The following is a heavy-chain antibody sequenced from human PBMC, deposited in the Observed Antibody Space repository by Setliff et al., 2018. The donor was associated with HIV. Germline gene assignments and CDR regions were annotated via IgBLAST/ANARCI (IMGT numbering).Heavy chain of an antibody. Sequence: PTLVNPTQTLTLTCTFSGFSLSTSGVGVGWIRQPPGKALEWLALIYWDDDKRYSPSLKSRLTITKDTSKNQVVLTMTNMDPVDTATYYCALEVKLLWAGWFDPWGQGTLVTVSS. CDR3: ALEVKLLWAGWFDP. V-gene: IGHV2-5*02. J-gene: IGHJ5*02. CDR1: GFSLSTSGVG. D-gene: IGHD3-10*01. CDR2: IYWDDDK.